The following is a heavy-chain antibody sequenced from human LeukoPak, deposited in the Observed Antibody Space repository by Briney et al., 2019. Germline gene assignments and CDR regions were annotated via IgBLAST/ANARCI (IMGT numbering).Heavy chain of an antibody. CDR3: ARGGYYSAWAEDY. V-gene: IGHV3-7*01. J-gene: IGHJ4*02. CDR2: INEDGSEK. Sequence: QPGGSLRLSCAASGFTFSNYWMGWVRQAPGRGLEWVANINEDGSEKYYVGSVKGRFTISRDNGKNSLYLQINSLRAEDTAVFYCARGGYYSAWAEDYWGQGTLVTVSS. CDR1: GFTFSNYW. D-gene: IGHD3-22*01.